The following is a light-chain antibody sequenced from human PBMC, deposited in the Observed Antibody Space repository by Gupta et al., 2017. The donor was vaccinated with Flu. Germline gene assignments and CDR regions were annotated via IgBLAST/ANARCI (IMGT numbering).Light chain of an antibody. CDR2: EVS. V-gene: IGLV2-14*01. J-gene: IGLJ1*01. CDR1: SSDVGGYNY. CDR3: SSYSSSSTYV. Sequence: QSALTQPASVSGSPGQSITISCTGTSSDVGGYNYVSWYQQHPGKAPKLMIYEVSNRPSGVATRFSGSKSGNTASLTISELQAEDEADYYCSSYSSSSTYVFGTGTKVTVL.